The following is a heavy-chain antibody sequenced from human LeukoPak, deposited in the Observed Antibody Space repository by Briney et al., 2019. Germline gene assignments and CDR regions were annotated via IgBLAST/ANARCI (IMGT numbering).Heavy chain of an antibody. V-gene: IGHV3-23*01. CDR2: ISGSGGRT. CDR3: AKDRYSNYGNWFDP. Sequence: TGGSLRLSCAASGFTFSNYAMNWVRQAPGKGLGWVSGISGSGGRTYYADSVKGLFTIYRDNSKNTLYLQMISLRAEDAAVYYCAKDRYSNYGNWFDPWGQGTLVTVFS. D-gene: IGHD4-11*01. J-gene: IGHJ5*02. CDR1: GFTFSNYA.